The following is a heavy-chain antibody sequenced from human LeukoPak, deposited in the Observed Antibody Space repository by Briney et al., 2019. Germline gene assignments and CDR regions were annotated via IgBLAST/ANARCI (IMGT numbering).Heavy chain of an antibody. CDR3: AAMAYYYYGMDV. CDR2: ISWNSGSI. CDR1: GFTFDDYA. D-gene: IGHD2-8*01. Sequence: GGSLRLSCAASGFTFDDYATHWVRQAPGKGLEWVSGISWNSGSIGYADSVKGRFTISRDNAKNSLYLQMNSLRAEDTALYYCAAMAYYYYGMDVWGQGTTVTVSS. J-gene: IGHJ6*02. V-gene: IGHV3-9*01.